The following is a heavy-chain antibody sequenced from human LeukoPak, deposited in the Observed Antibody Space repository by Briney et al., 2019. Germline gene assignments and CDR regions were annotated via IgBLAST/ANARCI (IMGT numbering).Heavy chain of an antibody. CDR3: ARTVSGGAAHDAFDI. V-gene: IGHV4-4*07. CDR2: IYTSGST. Sequence: PAETLSLTCTASGGSISSNYWSWIRQPAGKGLEWIGRIYTSGSTNYNPSLKSRVTMSVDTSKNQFSLKLSSVTAADTAAYYCARTVSGGAAHDAFDIWGQGTMVTVSS. J-gene: IGHJ3*02. CDR1: GGSISSNY. D-gene: IGHD3-10*01.